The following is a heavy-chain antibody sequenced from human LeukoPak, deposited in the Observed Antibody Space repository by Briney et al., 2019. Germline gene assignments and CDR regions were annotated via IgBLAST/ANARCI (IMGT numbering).Heavy chain of an antibody. D-gene: IGHD1-26*01. CDR2: IYYSGST. CDR1: GGSISSSSYY. Sequence: SETLSLTCTVSGGSISSSSYYWGWIRQPPGKRLEWIGSIYYSGSTYYNPSLKSRVTISVDTSKNQFSLKLSSVTAADTAVYYCARVGVGSIDYWGQGTLVTVSS. CDR3: ARVGVGSIDY. V-gene: IGHV4-39*07. J-gene: IGHJ4*02.